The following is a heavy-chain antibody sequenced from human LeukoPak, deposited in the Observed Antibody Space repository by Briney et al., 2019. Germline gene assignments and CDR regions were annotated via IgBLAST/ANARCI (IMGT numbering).Heavy chain of an antibody. CDR1: GFTFSSYA. Sequence: QPGGSLRLSCAASGFTFSSYAMSWVRQAPGRGLEWVSTISGSGGSTYYADSVKGRFTISRDNSKNTLYLQMNSLRAEDTAVYYCAKGSGDRYFDWFPYYFDYWGQGTLVTVSS. CDR3: AKGSGDRYFDWFPYYFDY. J-gene: IGHJ4*02. CDR2: ISGSGGST. V-gene: IGHV3-23*01. D-gene: IGHD3-9*01.